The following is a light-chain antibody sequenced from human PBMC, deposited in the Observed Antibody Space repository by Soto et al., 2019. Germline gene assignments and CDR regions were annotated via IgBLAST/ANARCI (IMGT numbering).Light chain of an antibody. V-gene: IGKV3-15*01. Sequence: EIVMTQSPATLSVSPGERVSLSCRASQSISTNLAWYQQKPGQAPRLLIYGASSRATGIPARFSGSGSGTDFPLTISSLQSEDFAVYYCQHYNNWPPWTFGQGTKVEVK. J-gene: IGKJ1*01. CDR2: GAS. CDR3: QHYNNWPPWT. CDR1: QSISTN.